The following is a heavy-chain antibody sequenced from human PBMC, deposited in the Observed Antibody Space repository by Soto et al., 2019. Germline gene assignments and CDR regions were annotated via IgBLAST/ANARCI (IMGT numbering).Heavy chain of an antibody. V-gene: IGHV1-69*13. CDR2: IIPIFGTA. CDR3: ASPCYDILTGYC. CDR1: GGTFSSYA. J-gene: IGHJ4*02. Sequence: EASVKVSCKASGGTFSSYAISWVRQAPGQGLEWMGGIIPIFGTANYAQKFQGRVTITADESTSTAYMELSSLRSEDTAVYYCASPCYDILTGYCWGQGTLVTVSS. D-gene: IGHD3-9*01.